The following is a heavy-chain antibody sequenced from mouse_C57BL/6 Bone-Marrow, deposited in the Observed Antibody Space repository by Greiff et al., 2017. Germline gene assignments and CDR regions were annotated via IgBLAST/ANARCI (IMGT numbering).Heavy chain of an antibody. V-gene: IGHV10-1*01. J-gene: IGHJ4*01. D-gene: IGHD2-10*01. CDR2: IRSKSNNYAT. CDR1: GFSFNTYA. CDR3: VRHGPCYDYEAMDY. Sequence: VQLKESGGGLVQPKGSLKLSCAASGFSFNTYAMNWVRQAPGKGLEWVARIRSKSNNYATYYADSVKDRFTISRDDSESMLYQQMNNLKTEDTAMYDCVRHGPCYDYEAMDYWGQGTSVTVSS.